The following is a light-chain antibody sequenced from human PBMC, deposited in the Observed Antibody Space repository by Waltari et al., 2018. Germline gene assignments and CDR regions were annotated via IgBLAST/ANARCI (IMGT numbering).Light chain of an antibody. Sequence: QSVLTQPPSVSGAPGQRVTISCTGSRSNIGTGYDVHWYQQLPGKAPKLLIYGDRIRPSGVPDRFSGSKSGTSASLAITGLQAEDEADYYCQSFDNNQGGYVIFGGGTKLIVL. J-gene: IGLJ2*01. CDR1: RSNIGTGYD. CDR3: QSFDNNQGGYVI. CDR2: GDR. V-gene: IGLV1-40*01.